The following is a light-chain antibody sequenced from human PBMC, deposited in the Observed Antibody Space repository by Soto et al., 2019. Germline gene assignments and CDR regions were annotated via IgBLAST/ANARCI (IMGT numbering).Light chain of an antibody. V-gene: IGLV2-8*02. CDR1: SSDVGAYNY. CDR3: SSYAGSNNFFYV. CDR2: EVS. J-gene: IGLJ1*01. Sequence: QSVLTQPPSASRSPGQSVTISCTGTSSDVGAYNYVSWYQQHPGKAPKLMIYEVSKRPSGVPDRFSGSKSGNTASLTVSGLQAEDEADYYCSSYAGSNNFFYVLGTGTKVTVL.